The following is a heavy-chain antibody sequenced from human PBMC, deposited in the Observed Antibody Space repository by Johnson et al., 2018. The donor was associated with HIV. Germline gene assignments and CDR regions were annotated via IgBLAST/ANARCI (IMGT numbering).Heavy chain of an antibody. D-gene: IGHD4-17*01. CDR3: ARPGGDYSAFDI. V-gene: IGHV3-64*04. CDR1: GFTFDDYG. Sequence: QVQLVESGGDLVQPGGSLRLSCAASGFTFDDYGMSWVRQAPGKGLECVSVISSSGGSVYYANSVKGRFTISRDNSKNTLYLQMNSLRAEDTAVYYCARPGGDYSAFDIWGQGTMVTVSS. CDR2: ISSSGGSV. J-gene: IGHJ3*02.